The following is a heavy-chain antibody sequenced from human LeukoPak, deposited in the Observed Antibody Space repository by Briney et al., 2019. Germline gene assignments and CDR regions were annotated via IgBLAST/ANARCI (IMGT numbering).Heavy chain of an antibody. CDR3: AKDRKKLSSGYYFYFDY. D-gene: IGHD3-22*01. J-gene: IGHJ4*02. V-gene: IGHV3-23*01. CDR1: GFTFSSYA. CDR2: ISGSGGST. Sequence: GGSLRLSCAASGFTFSSYAMSWVRQAPGKGLEWVPAISGSGGSTYYADSVKGRFTISRDNSKNTLYLQMNSLRAEDTAVYYCAKDRKKLSSGYYFYFDYWGQGTLVTVSS.